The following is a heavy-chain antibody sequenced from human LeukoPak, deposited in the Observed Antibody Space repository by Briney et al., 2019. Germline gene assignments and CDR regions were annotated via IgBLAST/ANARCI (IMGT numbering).Heavy chain of an antibody. CDR3: ARANSGWYGYYYYGMDV. CDR1: GGSISSGGYY. V-gene: IGHV4-31*03. Sequence: SQTLSLTCTVSGGSISSGGYYWSWIRQHPGKGLEWIGYIYYSGSTYYNPSLKSRVTISVDTSKNQFSLKLSSVTAADTAVYYCARANSGWYGYYYYGMDVWGQGTTVTVSS. D-gene: IGHD6-19*01. J-gene: IGHJ6*02. CDR2: IYYSGST.